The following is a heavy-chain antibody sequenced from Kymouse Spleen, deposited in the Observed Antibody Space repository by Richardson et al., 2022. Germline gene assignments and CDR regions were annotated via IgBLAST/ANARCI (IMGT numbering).Heavy chain of an antibody. D-gene: IGHD7-27*02. V-gene: IGHV4-34*01. J-gene: IGHJ4*02. CDR1: GGSFSGYY. CDR3: AREPTGGFDY. Sequence: QVQLQQWGAGLLKPSETLSLTCAVYGGSFSGYYWSWIRQPPGKGLEWIGEINHSGSTNYNPSLKSRVTISVDTSKNQFSLKLSSVTAADTAVYYCAREPTGGFDYWGQGTLVTVSS. CDR2: INHSGST.